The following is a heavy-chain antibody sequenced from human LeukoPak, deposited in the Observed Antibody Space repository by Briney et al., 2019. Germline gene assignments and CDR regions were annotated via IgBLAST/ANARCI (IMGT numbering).Heavy chain of an antibody. CDR1: GFSFSSYS. D-gene: IGHD2/OR15-2a*01. V-gene: IGHV3-48*01. CDR3: ARDYVYAFDY. J-gene: IGHJ4*02. Sequence: PGGSLRLSCAASGFSFSSYSINWVRQAPGKGLEWVSHISGDGNAKHYTDSVKGRFTISRDNAKNALYLQMNSLRAEDTAVYFCARDYVYAFDYWGQGTLVTVPS. CDR2: ISGDGNAK.